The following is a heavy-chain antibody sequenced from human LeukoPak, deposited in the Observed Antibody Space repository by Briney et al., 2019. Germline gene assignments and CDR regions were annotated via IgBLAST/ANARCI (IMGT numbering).Heavy chain of an antibody. V-gene: IGHV4-39*01. CDR1: GGSFGGYY. Sequence: SETLSLTCAVYGGSFGGYYWGWIRQPPGKGLEWIGSIYYSGSTYYNPSLKSRVTISVDTSKNQFSLKLSSVTAADTAVYYCARHHGSGSPYYYYYMDVRGKGTTVTISS. CDR2: IYYSGST. J-gene: IGHJ6*03. D-gene: IGHD3-10*01. CDR3: ARHHGSGSPYYYYYMDV.